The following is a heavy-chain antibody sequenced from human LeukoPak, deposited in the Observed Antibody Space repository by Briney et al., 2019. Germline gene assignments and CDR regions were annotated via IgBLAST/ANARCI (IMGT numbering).Heavy chain of an antibody. J-gene: IGHJ3*02. V-gene: IGHV3-23*01. D-gene: IGHD6-19*01. CDR2: LSPSGGNP. CDR1: GFTFSTYA. Sequence: PGGSLRLSCAASGFTFSTYAMSWVRQAPGKGLEWVSGLSPSGGNPIYADSVKGRFTISRDNSENTMFLQMNSLRAEDTAVYYCAKDPGSSGRLDAFDIWGQGTMVTVSS. CDR3: AKDPGSSGRLDAFDI.